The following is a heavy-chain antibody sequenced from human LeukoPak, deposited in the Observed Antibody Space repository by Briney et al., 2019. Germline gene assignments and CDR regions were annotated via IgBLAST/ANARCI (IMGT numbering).Heavy chain of an antibody. CDR2: INHSGST. CDR1: GGSFSGYY. V-gene: IGHV4-34*01. Sequence: SETLSLTCAVYGGSFSGYYWSWIRQPPGKGLEWIGEINHSGSTNYNPSLKSRVTISVGTSKNQFSLKLSSVTAADTAVYYCARGGPIYCGGDCENWFDPWGQGTLVTVSS. CDR3: ARGGPIYCGGDCENWFDP. D-gene: IGHD2-21*02. J-gene: IGHJ5*02.